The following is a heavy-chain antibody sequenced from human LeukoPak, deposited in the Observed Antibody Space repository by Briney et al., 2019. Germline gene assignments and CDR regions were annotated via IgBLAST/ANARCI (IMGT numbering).Heavy chain of an antibody. Sequence: SETLSLTCAVYGGSFSGYYWSWIRQPPGKGLEWMGEINHSGSTNYNPSLKSRVTISVDTSKNQFSLKLSSVTAADTAVYYCARGRYYGSGYFDYWGQGTRVTVSS. CDR1: GGSFSGYY. CDR2: INHSGST. J-gene: IGHJ4*02. CDR3: ARGRYYGSGYFDY. D-gene: IGHD3-10*01. V-gene: IGHV4-34*01.